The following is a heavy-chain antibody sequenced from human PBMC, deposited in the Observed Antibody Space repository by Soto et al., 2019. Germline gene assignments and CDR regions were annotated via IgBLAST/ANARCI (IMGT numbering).Heavy chain of an antibody. CDR1: GFTFASYN. D-gene: IGHD2-2*01. Sequence: GGSLRLSCASSGFTFASYNMLWVRQAPGKGLEWVSAISGSGGSTYYADSVKGRFTISRDNSKNTLYLQMNGLRAEDTAVYYCAKSLYQLPLGFDPWGQGTLVTVSS. CDR2: ISGSGGST. V-gene: IGHV3-23*01. CDR3: AKSLYQLPLGFDP. J-gene: IGHJ5*02.